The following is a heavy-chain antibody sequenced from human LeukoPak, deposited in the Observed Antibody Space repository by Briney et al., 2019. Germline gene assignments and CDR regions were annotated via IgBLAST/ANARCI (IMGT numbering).Heavy chain of an antibody. CDR2: IRYDGSNK. J-gene: IGHJ4*02. CDR3: AKGYDYVWGSCVY. V-gene: IGHV3-30*02. Sequence: GGSLRLSCAASGFTFSSYGMHWVRQAPGKGLEWVAFIRYDGSNKYYADSVKGRFTISRDNSKNTLYLQMNSLRAEDTAVYYCAKGYDYVWGSCVYWGQGALVTVSS. CDR1: GFTFSSYG. D-gene: IGHD3-16*01.